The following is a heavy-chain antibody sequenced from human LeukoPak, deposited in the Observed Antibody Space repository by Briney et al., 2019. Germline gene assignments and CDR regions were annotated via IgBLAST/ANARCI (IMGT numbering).Heavy chain of an antibody. J-gene: IGHJ6*03. V-gene: IGHV4-39*07. D-gene: IGHD2-21*02. Sequence: SETLSLTCTVSGGSISSSSYYWGWIRQPPGKGLGWIGSIYYSGSTYYNPSLKSRVTISVDTSKNQFSLKLSSVTAADTAVYYCARGHHDCGGDCYWYYYYMDVWGKGTTVTISS. CDR3: ARGHHDCGGDCYWYYYYMDV. CDR2: IYYSGST. CDR1: GGSISSSSYY.